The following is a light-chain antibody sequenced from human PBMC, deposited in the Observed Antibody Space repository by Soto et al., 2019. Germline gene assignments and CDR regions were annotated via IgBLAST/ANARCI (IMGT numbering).Light chain of an antibody. J-gene: IGKJ3*01. CDR2: GAS. CDR1: QSVSSSY. CDR3: QQYGSSPPIT. V-gene: IGKV3-20*01. Sequence: EIALTQSPGTLSLSPGERATLSCRASQSVSSSYLAWYQQKPGQAPRLLIYGASSRATGIPDRFSGSGSGTDFTLTISRLEPEDVAVYYCQQYGSSPPITFGPGTKVDIK.